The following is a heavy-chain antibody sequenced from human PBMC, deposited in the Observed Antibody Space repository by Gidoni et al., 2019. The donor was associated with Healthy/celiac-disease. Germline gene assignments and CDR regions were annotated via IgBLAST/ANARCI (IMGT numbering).Heavy chain of an antibody. D-gene: IGHD1-1*01. J-gene: IGHJ6*03. V-gene: IGHV3-30-3*01. CDR2: ISYDGSNK. Sequence: QVQLVESGGGVVQPGRSLRLSCAASGFTFSSYAMHWVRQAPGKGLEWVAVISYDGSNKYYADSVKGRFTISRDNSKNTLYLQMNSLRAEDTAVYYCARDKGRTDYYYYYMDVWGKGTTVTVSS. CDR3: ARDKGRTDYYYYYMDV. CDR1: GFTFSSYA.